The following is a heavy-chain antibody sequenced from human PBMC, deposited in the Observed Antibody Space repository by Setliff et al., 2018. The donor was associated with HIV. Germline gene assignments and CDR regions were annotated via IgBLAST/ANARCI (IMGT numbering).Heavy chain of an antibody. CDR1: GFTFSSYG. V-gene: IGHV3-33*06. Sequence: GGSLRLSCAASGFTFSSYGMHWVRQAPGKGLEWVAVIWYDGSNKYYADSVKGRFTISRDNSKSTLYLQMNSLRADDTAVYYCANDFWSGPSGGWGQGTLVTVSS. CDR3: ANDFWSGPSGG. D-gene: IGHD3-3*01. CDR2: IWYDGSNK. J-gene: IGHJ4*02.